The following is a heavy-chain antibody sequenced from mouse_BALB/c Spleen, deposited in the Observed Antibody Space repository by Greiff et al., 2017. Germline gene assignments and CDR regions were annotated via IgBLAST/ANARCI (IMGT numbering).Heavy chain of an antibody. CDR1: GYTFTDYN. V-gene: IGHV1S29*02. CDR3: AREDYGTEKAMDY. D-gene: IGHD2-4*01. CDR2: IYPYNGGT. Sequence: VQLKQSGPELVKPGASVKISCKASGYTFTDYNMHWVKQSHGKSLEWIGYIYPYNGGTGYNQKFKSKATLTVDNSSSTAYMELRSLTSEDSAVYYCAREDYGTEKAMDYWGQGTSVTVSS. J-gene: IGHJ4*01.